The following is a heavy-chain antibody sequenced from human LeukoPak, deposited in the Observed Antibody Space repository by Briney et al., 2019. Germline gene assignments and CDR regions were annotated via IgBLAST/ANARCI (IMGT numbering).Heavy chain of an antibody. CDR3: ARDSYDIRYYYYYYFDV. J-gene: IGHJ6*03. V-gene: IGHV1-69*05. D-gene: IGHD3-22*01. Sequence: SVKVSCKASGGTFSGYAISWVRQAPGQGLEWMGRIIPIFGTANYAQKFQGRVTITRDTSISTAYMELSRLRSDETAVYYCARDSYDIRYYYYYYFDVWGKGTTVTVSS. CDR1: GGTFSGYA. CDR2: IIPIFGTA.